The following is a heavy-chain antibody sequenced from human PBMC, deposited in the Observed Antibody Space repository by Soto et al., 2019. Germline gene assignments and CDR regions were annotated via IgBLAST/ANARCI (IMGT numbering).Heavy chain of an antibody. CDR2: IKSKTDGGTT. CDR1: GFTFSNAW. J-gene: IGHJ4*01. V-gene: IGHV3-15*07. CDR3: TTDSYSTIILVRFAY. D-gene: IGHD6-13*01. Sequence: SLRLSCAASGFTFSNAWINWFRQAPGKGLVWVGRIKSKTDGGTTDFAAPVKGRFAISREDSKDMVYLQMNSLKTEDTGIYSFTTDSYSTIILVRFAYWGHGTLVTVSS.